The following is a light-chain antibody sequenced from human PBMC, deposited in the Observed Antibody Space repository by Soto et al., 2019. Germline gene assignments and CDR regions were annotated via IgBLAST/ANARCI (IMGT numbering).Light chain of an antibody. CDR1: SSDVGGHNF. CDR2: DVT. J-gene: IGLJ1*01. Sequence: QSALTQPASVSGSPGQSITIPCTGTSSDVGGHNFVSWYQHHPGKAPKLVIYDVTNRPSGVSDRSSGSKSGNTASLTISGLQAEDVAVYFCSSYTSITTFYVFGTGTKLTVL. V-gene: IGLV2-14*03. CDR3: SSYTSITTFYV.